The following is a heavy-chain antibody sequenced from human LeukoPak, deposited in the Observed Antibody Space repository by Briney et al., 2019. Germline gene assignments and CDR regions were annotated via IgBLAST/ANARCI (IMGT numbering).Heavy chain of an antibody. V-gene: IGHV1-69*05. Sequence: SVKVSCKASGGTFSSYAISWVRQAPGQGLEWMGGIIPIFGTANYAQKFQGRVTITTDESTSTAYMELSSLRSEDTAVYYRAGHYGSGSPINYWGQGTLVTVSS. CDR3: AGHYGSGSPINY. J-gene: IGHJ4*02. CDR2: IIPIFGTA. D-gene: IGHD3-10*01. CDR1: GGTFSSYA.